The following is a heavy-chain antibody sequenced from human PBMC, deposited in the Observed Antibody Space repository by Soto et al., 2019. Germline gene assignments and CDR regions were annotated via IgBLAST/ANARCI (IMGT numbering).Heavy chain of an antibody. D-gene: IGHD3-22*01. J-gene: IGHJ1*01. CDR1: GFTFSSYA. CDR2: ISGGGGST. CDR3: ATSYDSSGYCFALEYFQH. V-gene: IGHV3-23*01. Sequence: GGSLRLSCAASGFTFSSYAMSWVRQAPGKGLEWVSAISGGGGSTYYADSVKGRFTISRDNSKNTLYLQMNSLRAEDTAVYYCATSYDSSGYCFALEYFQHWGQGTLVTVST.